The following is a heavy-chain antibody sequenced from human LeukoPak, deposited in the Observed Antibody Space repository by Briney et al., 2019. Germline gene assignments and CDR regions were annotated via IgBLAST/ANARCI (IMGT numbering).Heavy chain of an antibody. Sequence: GASVKVSCKASGYTFTGYYMHWVRQAPGQGLEWMGWINPNSGGTNYAQKFQGWVTMTRDTSISIAYMELSRLRSDDTAVYYCARVGLAGVAAFDIWGQGTMVTVSS. CDR2: INPNSGGT. V-gene: IGHV1-2*04. CDR1: GYTFTGYY. D-gene: IGHD3-3*02. CDR3: ARVGLAGVAAFDI. J-gene: IGHJ3*02.